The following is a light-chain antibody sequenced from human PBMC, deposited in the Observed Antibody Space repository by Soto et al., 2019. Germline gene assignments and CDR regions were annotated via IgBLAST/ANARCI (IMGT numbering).Light chain of an antibody. Sequence: DIQMTQSPSSLSASVGDRVTITCRASQGISTYLAWYQQKPGKVPKLLIYAASTLQSGGPSRFSGSGSGTDFTLPISSLQPEAVATYYCQKYNSAPRTFGQGTKVEIK. CDR3: QKYNSAPRT. CDR1: QGISTY. V-gene: IGKV1-27*01. J-gene: IGKJ1*01. CDR2: AAS.